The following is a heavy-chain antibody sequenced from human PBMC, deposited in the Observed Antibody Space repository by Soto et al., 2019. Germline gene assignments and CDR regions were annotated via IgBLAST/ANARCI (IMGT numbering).Heavy chain of an antibody. V-gene: IGHV3-48*02. Sequence: EMRLVESGGGLVQPGGSLRLSCVASGFTFSTYSMNWVRQAPGKGLEWILYITGSGTTIFYADSVKGRFTISRDNARNSLYLQMNSLRDEDTSVYYCARDNGIEGSFDPWGQGTLVTVSS. CDR1: GFTFSTYS. CDR3: ARDNGIEGSFDP. CDR2: ITGSGTTI. J-gene: IGHJ5*02.